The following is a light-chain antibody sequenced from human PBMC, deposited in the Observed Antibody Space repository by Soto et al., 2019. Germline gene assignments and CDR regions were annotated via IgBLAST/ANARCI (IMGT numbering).Light chain of an antibody. Sequence: QSVVTQPPSVSAAPGQKVTISCSGSSSSSHIGHHSVSWYQHLPGTAPKLLIYDVRNRPSGISDRFSGSKSGDTASLIISGLQAEDEADYYCFSSSTKISRHVLGTGTKVTVL. CDR1: SSSSHIGHHS. CDR3: FSSSTKISRHV. J-gene: IGLJ1*01. CDR2: DVR. V-gene: IGLV1-51*01.